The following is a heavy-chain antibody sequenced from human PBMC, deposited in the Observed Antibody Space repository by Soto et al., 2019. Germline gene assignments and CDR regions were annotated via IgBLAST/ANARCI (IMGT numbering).Heavy chain of an antibody. CDR2: IFHSGSS. V-gene: IGHV4-59*02. CDR1: GGSVTGFY. D-gene: IGHD2-2*01. Sequence: LTCTVSGGSVTGFYWSWIRQPPGKGLEWIGYIFHSGSSNYNPSLKSRVTISVDTSKSQISLRLTSVTAADTAVYYCARGYCSSTACYRYAFDIWGQGTLVTVS. J-gene: IGHJ3*02. CDR3: ARGYCSSTACYRYAFDI.